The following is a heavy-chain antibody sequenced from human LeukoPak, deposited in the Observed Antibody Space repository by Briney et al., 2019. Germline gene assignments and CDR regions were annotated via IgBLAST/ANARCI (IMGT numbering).Heavy chain of an antibody. D-gene: IGHD4-17*01. Sequence: PGGSLRLSCAASGFTFSNAWMSWVRQAPGKGLEWVGRIKSKTDGGTTDYAAPVKGRFTISRDDSKNTLYLQMNSLKTEDTAVYYCTTSRRYGDYVMGFPFDYWGQGTLVTVSS. CDR2: IKSKTDGGTT. CDR1: GFTFSNAW. V-gene: IGHV3-15*01. J-gene: IGHJ4*02. CDR3: TTSRRYGDYVMGFPFDY.